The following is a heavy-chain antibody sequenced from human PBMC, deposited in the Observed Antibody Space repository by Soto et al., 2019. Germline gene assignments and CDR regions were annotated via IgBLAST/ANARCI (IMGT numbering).Heavy chain of an antibody. V-gene: IGHV3-21*01. CDR2: ITSGSTYI. J-gene: IGHJ4*02. CDR3: ARGAESGSYYLTHIDY. D-gene: IGHD1-26*01. CDR1: GFTFSNYA. Sequence: EVHLVESGGGLVKPGGSLRLSCAPSGFTFSNYAMNWVRQAPGKGLEWVSSITSGSTYIYYADSVKGRFTVSRDDAKNSLSLKMNSLRAEDTAVYYCARGAESGSYYLTHIDYWGQGTLVSVSS.